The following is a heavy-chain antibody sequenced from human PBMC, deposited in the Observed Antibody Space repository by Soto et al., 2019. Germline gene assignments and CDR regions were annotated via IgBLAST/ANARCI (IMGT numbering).Heavy chain of an antibody. V-gene: IGHV1-8*01. J-gene: IGHJ6*04. CDR2: MNPNSGVA. CDR1: GNTFINYD. Sequence: QVQLVQSGAEVKKPGASVKVSCKASGNTFINYDINWVRQAPGQGLDWMRWMNPNSGVAGYAQKFQGRVTMTRNISISTAYMELNSLRSDDTAVYYCARGDTLDVWGRGTTVTVSS. CDR3: ARGDTLDV.